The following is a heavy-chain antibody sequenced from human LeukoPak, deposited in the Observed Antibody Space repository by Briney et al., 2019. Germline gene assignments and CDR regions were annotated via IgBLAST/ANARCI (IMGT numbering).Heavy chain of an antibody. CDR3: ARGDGDSWRDFDY. J-gene: IGHJ4*02. CDR1: GFTFSSYG. Sequence: PGGSLRLSCAASGFTFSSYGMHWVRQAPGKGLEWVAVISYDGSNKYYADSVKGRFTISRDNSKNTLYLQMNSLRAEDTAVYYCARGDGDSWRDFDYWGQGTLVTVSS. D-gene: IGHD4-17*01. V-gene: IGHV3-30*19. CDR2: ISYDGSNK.